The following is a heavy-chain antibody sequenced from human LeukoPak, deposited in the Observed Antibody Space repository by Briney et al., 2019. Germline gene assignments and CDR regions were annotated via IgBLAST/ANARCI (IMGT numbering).Heavy chain of an antibody. CDR1: GFTFSSYA. V-gene: IGHV3-30*04. CDR3: ARMGATVTTSRD. Sequence: GGSLRLSCAASGFTFSSYAMHWVRQAPGKGLEWVAVISYDGSNKYYADSVKGRFTISRDNSKNTLYLQMNSLRVEDTAVYYCARMGATVTTSRDWGQGTLVTVSS. D-gene: IGHD4-17*01. CDR2: ISYDGSNK. J-gene: IGHJ4*02.